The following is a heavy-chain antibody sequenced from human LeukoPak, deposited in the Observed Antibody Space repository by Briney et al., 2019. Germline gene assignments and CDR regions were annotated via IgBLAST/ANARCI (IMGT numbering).Heavy chain of an antibody. Sequence: GASVTLCCKASGYTFTGYYMHWVRQAPGQGLEWMGWINPNSGGTNYAQKFQGRVTMTRDTSISTAYMELSRLRSDDTAVYYCATYSSGWYSLGAFDIWGQGTMVTVSS. CDR3: ATYSSGWYSLGAFDI. CDR2: INPNSGGT. V-gene: IGHV1-2*02. CDR1: GYTFTGYY. J-gene: IGHJ3*02. D-gene: IGHD6-19*01.